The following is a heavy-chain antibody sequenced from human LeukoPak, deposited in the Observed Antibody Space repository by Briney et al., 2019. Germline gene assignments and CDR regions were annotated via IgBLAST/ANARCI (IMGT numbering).Heavy chain of an antibody. V-gene: IGHV1-58*01. CDR3: AADREYDILTGYYLRQFDP. Sequence: GASVKVSCKASGFTFTSSAVQWVRQARGQRLEWIGWIVVGSGNTNYAQKFQERVTITRDMSTSTAYMELSSLRSEDTAVYYCAADREYDILTGYYLRQFDPWGQGTLVTVSS. D-gene: IGHD3-9*01. J-gene: IGHJ5*02. CDR1: GFTFTSSA. CDR2: IVVGSGNT.